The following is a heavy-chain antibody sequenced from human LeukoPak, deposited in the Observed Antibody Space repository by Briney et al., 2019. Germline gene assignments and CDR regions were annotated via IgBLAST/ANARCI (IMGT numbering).Heavy chain of an antibody. CDR3: ARGSYYDFWSGYYTSYYFDY. Sequence: GSLRLSCAASGFTVSSTYMSWVRQPPGKGLEWIGYIYYSGSTNYNPSLKSRVTISVDTSKNQFSLKLSSVTAADTAVYYCARGSYYDFWSGYYTSYYFDYWGQGTLVTVSS. J-gene: IGHJ4*02. D-gene: IGHD3-3*01. CDR1: GFTVSSTY. V-gene: IGHV4-59*02. CDR2: IYYSGST.